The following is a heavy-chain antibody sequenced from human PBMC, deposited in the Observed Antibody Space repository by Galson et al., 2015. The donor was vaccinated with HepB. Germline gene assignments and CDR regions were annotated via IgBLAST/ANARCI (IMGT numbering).Heavy chain of an antibody. CDR2: IIPIFGTA. CDR1: GGTFSSYA. D-gene: IGHD2-2*02. J-gene: IGHJ5*01. V-gene: IGHV1-69*05. CDR3: ARPGYCTSSRCYSWFDS. Sequence: SVKVSCKASGGTFSSYAISWVRQAPGQGLEWMGGIIPIFGTANYAQKFQGRVTMTRTTSTGTAYVELSSLRPEDTAVYYCARPGYCTSSRCYSWFDSWGQRTLVTVSS.